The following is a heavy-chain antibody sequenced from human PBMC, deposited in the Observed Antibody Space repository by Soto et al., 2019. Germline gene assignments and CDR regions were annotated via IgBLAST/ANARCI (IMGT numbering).Heavy chain of an antibody. J-gene: IGHJ4*02. D-gene: IGHD3-22*01. CDR3: ARGDYYDSSGYPGY. CDR2: IYYSGST. Sequence: SETLSLTCTVSGGSISSGGYYWSWIRQHPGKGLEWIGYIYYSGSTYYNPSLKSRVTISVDTSKNQFSLKLSSVTAADTAVYYCARGDYYDSSGYPGYWGQGALVTVSS. CDR1: GGSISSGGYY. V-gene: IGHV4-61*08.